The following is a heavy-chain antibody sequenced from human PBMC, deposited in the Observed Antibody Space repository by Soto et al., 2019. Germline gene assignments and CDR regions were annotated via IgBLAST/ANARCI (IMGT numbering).Heavy chain of an antibody. J-gene: IGHJ4*02. V-gene: IGHV1-69*13. Sequence: SVKVSCKASGGTFSSYAISWVRQAPGQGLEWMGGIIPIFGTANYAQKFQGRVTITADESTSTAYMELSSPRSEDTAVYYCARDHDYGDYGGYFDYWGQGTLVTVSS. D-gene: IGHD4-17*01. CDR3: ARDHDYGDYGGYFDY. CDR2: IIPIFGTA. CDR1: GGTFSSYA.